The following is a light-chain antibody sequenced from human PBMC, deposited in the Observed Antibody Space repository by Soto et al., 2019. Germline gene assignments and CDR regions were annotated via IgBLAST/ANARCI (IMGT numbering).Light chain of an antibody. J-gene: IGKJ1*01. CDR3: HQYNNWPWT. CDR1: QRVSSH. Sequence: ETVMTQSPVTLSVSPGDTATLSCWASQRVSSHLAWYQQKPGQAPRLLIYAASTRATAIPGRFSGSGSETEFTLTIRSLQSEDSALYYCHQYNNWPWTFGQGTKVDIK. V-gene: IGKV3-15*01. CDR2: AAS.